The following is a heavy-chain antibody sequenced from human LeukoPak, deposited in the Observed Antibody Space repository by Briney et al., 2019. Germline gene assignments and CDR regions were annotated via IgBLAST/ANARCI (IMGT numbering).Heavy chain of an antibody. V-gene: IGHV3-23*01. CDR3: AKDHVVVVTAIRHGYFDY. CDR1: GFTFSSYA. J-gene: IGHJ4*02. Sequence: GGSLRLSCAASGFTFSSYAMSWVRQAPAKGLEWVSAISGSGGSTYYADSVKGRFTISRDNSKNTLYLQMNSLRAEDTAVYYCAKDHVVVVTAIRHGYFDYWGQGTLVTVSS. D-gene: IGHD2-21*02. CDR2: ISGSGGST.